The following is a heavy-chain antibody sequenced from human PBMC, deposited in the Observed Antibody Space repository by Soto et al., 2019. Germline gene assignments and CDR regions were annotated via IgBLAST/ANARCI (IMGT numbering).Heavy chain of an antibody. CDR3: AKDRVESGLGEIDY. J-gene: IGHJ4*02. D-gene: IGHD3-16*01. CDR1: GFTFDDYA. Sequence: EVQLVESGGGLVQPGRSLRLSCAASGFTFDDYAMHWVRQAPGKGLEWVSGISWNSGSIGYADSVKGRFTISRDNAKNSLYLQMTSLRVEDTAVFYCAKDRVESGLGEIDYWGQGTLVTVSS. CDR2: ISWNSGSI. V-gene: IGHV3-9*01.